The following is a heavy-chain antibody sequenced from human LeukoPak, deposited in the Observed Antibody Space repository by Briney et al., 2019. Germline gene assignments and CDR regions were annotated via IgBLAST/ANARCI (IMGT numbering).Heavy chain of an antibody. D-gene: IGHD3-10*01. CDR3: ANDAKYGEGYYGSGSYTYYYYYYMDV. CDR1: GFTFSSYA. V-gene: IGHV3-23*01. J-gene: IGHJ6*03. Sequence: GGSLRLTCAASGFTFSSYAMSWVRQAPGKGLEWVSAISGSGGSTYYADSVKGRFTISRDNSKNTLYLQMNSLRAEDTAVYYCANDAKYGEGYYGSGSYTYYYYYYMDVWGKGTTVTVSS. CDR2: ISGSGGST.